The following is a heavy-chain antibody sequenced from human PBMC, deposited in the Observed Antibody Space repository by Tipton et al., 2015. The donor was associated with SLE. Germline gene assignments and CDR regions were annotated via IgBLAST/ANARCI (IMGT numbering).Heavy chain of an antibody. D-gene: IGHD6-13*01. CDR2: NHYNRDT. Sequence: TLSLTCTVSVASVSSHYWNWIRQNPGKGLEWIGYNHYNRDTNYHPSLKSRVTISVDTSKNQSSLKLTSVTAADTAVYYCARENVAADGALDVWGQGTMVTVSS. V-gene: IGHV4-59*02. CDR1: VASVSSHY. CDR3: ARENVAADGALDV. J-gene: IGHJ3*01.